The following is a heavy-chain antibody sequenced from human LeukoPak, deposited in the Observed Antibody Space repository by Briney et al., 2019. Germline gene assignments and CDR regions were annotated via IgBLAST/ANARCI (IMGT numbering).Heavy chain of an antibody. CDR3: ASLSIAAAGTLDY. J-gene: IGHJ4*02. V-gene: IGHV1-2*02. CDR1: GYTFTGYY. Sequence: ASVKVSCKASGYTFTGYYMHWVRQAPGQGLEWMGWINPNSGGTNYAQKFQGRVTMTRDTSINTAYMELSRLRSDDTAVYYCASLSIAAAGTLDYWGQGTLVTVSS. D-gene: IGHD6-13*01. CDR2: INPNSGGT.